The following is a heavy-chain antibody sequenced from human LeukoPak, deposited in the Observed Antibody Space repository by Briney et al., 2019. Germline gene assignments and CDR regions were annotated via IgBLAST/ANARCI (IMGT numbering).Heavy chain of an antibody. CDR1: GGSISSYY. CDR3: ARAGGYLLYFDS. V-gene: IGHV4-59*08. Sequence: SETLSLTCTVSGGSISSYYWSWIRQPPGKGLEWIGYIYYSGSTNYNPSLKSRVTISVDTSKNEFSLKLNSVTAADTAVYYCARAGGYLLYFDSWGQGTLATVSS. J-gene: IGHJ4*02. CDR2: IYYSGST. D-gene: IGHD5-12*01.